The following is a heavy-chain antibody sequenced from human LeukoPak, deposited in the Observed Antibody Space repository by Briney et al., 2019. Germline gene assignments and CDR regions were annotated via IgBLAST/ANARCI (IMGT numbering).Heavy chain of an antibody. CDR2: VGISSGNT. J-gene: IGHJ4*02. D-gene: IGHD5-12*01. V-gene: IGHV3-48*04. CDR1: GFTFSDYS. CDR3: KRDHRYAFDN. Sequence: GGSLRLSCGASGFTFSDYSMNWVRQAPGKGLEWISYVGISSGNTKYAASVKGRFTISGDSAKNSVFLQMNNLRVEDTAVYYCKRDHRYAFDNWGQGTLATVSS.